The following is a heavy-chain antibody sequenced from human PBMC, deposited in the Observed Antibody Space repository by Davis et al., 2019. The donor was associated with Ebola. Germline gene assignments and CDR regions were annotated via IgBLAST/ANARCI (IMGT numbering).Heavy chain of an antibody. Sequence: SETLSLTCTVSGGSINSYYWSWIRQPPGKGLEWIAYIYSTGSTNQNPSLKNRVTVSVDTSKKQFSLKLSSVTAADTALYYCARHSGGNIPYYFDYWGQGTLVTVSS. D-gene: IGHD2-15*01. CDR1: GGSINSYY. CDR2: IYSTGST. J-gene: IGHJ4*02. V-gene: IGHV4-59*08. CDR3: ARHSGGNIPYYFDY.